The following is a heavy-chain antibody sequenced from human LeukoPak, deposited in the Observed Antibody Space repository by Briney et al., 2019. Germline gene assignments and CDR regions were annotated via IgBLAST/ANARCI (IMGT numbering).Heavy chain of an antibody. J-gene: IGHJ4*02. Sequence: IYYADSVKGRFTISRDNAKNSLYLQMNSLRAEDTAVYYCARDGLGYCSGGSCYSEYYFDYWGQGTLVTVSS. CDR2: I. V-gene: IGHV3-21*01. D-gene: IGHD2-15*01. CDR3: ARDGLGYCSGGSCYSEYYFDY.